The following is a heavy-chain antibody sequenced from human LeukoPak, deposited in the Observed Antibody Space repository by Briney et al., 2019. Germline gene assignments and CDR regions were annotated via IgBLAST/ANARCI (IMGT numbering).Heavy chain of an antibody. V-gene: IGHV3-48*04. Sequence: PGGSLRLSCAASGFTFSDYSMNSVRQAPGKGLERISYVGISSVNTNYAESVKGRFTIHGDSPKNSVFLEMNSLRVEDTAVYYCARDHRYAFDNWGQGTLVTVSS. CDR2: VGISSVNT. CDR3: ARDHRYAFDN. J-gene: IGHJ4*02. D-gene: IGHD5-12*01. CDR1: GFTFSDYS.